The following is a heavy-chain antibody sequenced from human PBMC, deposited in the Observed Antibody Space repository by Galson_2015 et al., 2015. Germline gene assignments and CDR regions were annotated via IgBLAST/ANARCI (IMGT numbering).Heavy chain of an antibody. Sequence: SVKVSCKASGGTFSSYAISWVRQAPGQGLEWMGGIIPIFGTANYAQKFQGRVTITADESTSTAYMELSSLRSEDTAVYYCARDGPDDSSALLFQSLAFDIWGQGTMVTVSS. CDR2: IIPIFGTA. V-gene: IGHV1-69*13. CDR1: GGTFSSYA. D-gene: IGHD3-22*01. J-gene: IGHJ3*02. CDR3: ARDGPDDSSALLFQSLAFDI.